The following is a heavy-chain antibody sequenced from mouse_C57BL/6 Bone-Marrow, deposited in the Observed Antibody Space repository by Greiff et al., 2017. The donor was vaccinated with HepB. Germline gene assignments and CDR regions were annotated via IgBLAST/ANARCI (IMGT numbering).Heavy chain of an antibody. CDR3: AGYYYGSSYVDYYAMDY. CDR1: GFPLTSYG. V-gene: IGHV2-2*01. D-gene: IGHD1-1*01. CDR2: IWSGGST. Sequence: QVQLQQSGPGLVQPSQSLSITCTVSGFPLTSYGVHWVRQSPGKGLEWLGVIWSGGSTDYNAAFISRLSISKDNSKSQVFFKMNSLQADDTAIYYCAGYYYGSSYVDYYAMDYWGQGTSVTVSS. J-gene: IGHJ4*01.